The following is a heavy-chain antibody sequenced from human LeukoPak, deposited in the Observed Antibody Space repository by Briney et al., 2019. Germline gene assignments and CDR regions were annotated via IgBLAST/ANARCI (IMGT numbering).Heavy chain of an antibody. J-gene: IGHJ6*02. V-gene: IGHV1-46*01. CDR3: ARDLEWLLGYYYGMDV. CDR2: INPSGGST. CDR1: GYTFTSYY. D-gene: IGHD3-3*01. Sequence: APVKVSCKASGYTFTSYYMHWVRQAPGQGLEWMGIINPSGGSTSYAQKFQGRVTMTRDTSTSTVYMELSSLRSEDTAVYYCARDLEWLLGYYYGMDVWGQGTTVTVSS.